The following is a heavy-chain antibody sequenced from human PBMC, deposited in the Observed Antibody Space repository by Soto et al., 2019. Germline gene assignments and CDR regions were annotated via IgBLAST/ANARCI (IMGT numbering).Heavy chain of an antibody. J-gene: IGHJ6*02. D-gene: IGHD2-2*01. CDR1: GGTFSSYA. V-gene: IGHV1-69*01. Sequence: QVQLVQSGAEVKKPGSSVKVSCKASGGTFSSYAISWVRQAPGQGLEWMGGIIPISATTNYAQKFQGRVTITADEPKSTAYMELSRLRSEDTAVYYCARSQGSSTSLEIYYYYYYGMDVWGQGTTVTVSS. CDR3: ARSQGSSTSLEIYYYYYYGMDV. CDR2: IIPISATT.